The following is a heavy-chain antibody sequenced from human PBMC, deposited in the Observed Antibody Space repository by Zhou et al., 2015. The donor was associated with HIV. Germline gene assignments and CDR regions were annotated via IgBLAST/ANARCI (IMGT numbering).Heavy chain of an antibody. CDR1: GYTFTSYH. D-gene: IGHD5-18*01. Sequence: QVQLVQSGGEVKKPGASVKVSCKASGYTFTSYHINWVRQATGQGLQWMGWMNPNTGDTGYAQRFQGRVTMTRNTSIGTAYMELSSLRSEDTAVYYCARATGFSYAENDYWGQGTLVTVSS. CDR3: ARATGFSYAENDY. J-gene: IGHJ4*02. CDR2: MNPNTGDT. V-gene: IGHV1-8*01.